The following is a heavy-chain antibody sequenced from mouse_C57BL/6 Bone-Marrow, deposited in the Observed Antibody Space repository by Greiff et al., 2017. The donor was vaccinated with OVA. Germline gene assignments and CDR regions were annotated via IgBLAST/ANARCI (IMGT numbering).Heavy chain of an antibody. J-gene: IGHJ3*01. Sequence: EVMLVESGGGLVQPGGSLKLSCAASGFTFSDYYMYWVRQTPEKRLEWVAYISNGGGSTYYPDTVKGRFTISRDNAKNTLYLQMSRLKSEDTAMYYCARLPYDYDGPLFAYWGQGTLVTVSA. CDR1: GFTFSDYY. CDR3: ARLPYDYDGPLFAY. D-gene: IGHD2-4*01. V-gene: IGHV5-12*01. CDR2: ISNGGGST.